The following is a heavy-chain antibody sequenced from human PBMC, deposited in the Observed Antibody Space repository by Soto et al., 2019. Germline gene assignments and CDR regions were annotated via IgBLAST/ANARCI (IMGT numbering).Heavy chain of an antibody. J-gene: IGHJ4*02. Sequence: GWSLRLSCASSVFTFISYWMSWVRQAPGKGLEWVANIKQDGSEKYYVDSVKGRFTISRDNAKNSLYLQMNSLRAEDTAVYYCAREAIAARLGPFFDYWGQGTLVTVSS. CDR1: VFTFISYW. CDR3: AREAIAARLGPFFDY. CDR2: IKQDGSEK. D-gene: IGHD6-6*01. V-gene: IGHV3-7*01.